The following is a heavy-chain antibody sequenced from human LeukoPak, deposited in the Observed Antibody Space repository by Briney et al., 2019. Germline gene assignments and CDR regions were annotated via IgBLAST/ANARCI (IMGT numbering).Heavy chain of an antibody. J-gene: IGHJ3*02. V-gene: IGHV1-18*01. CDR1: GSTFINYG. CDR3: ARTVGATGAFDI. CDR2: ISAYTGST. D-gene: IGHD1-26*01. Sequence: GASVRVSCTASGSTFINYGLSWIRNAPGQGFEWMGWISAYTGSTNYAQKLQGRVTMPTDPSTSTAYMDLRSLRSDDTAVYYCARTVGATGAFDIWGQGTMVIASS.